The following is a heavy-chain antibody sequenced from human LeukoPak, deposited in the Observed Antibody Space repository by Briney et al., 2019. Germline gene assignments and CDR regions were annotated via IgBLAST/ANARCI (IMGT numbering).Heavy chain of an antibody. CDR3: AKDRQAYQLLSYYFDY. V-gene: IGHV3-23*01. CDR1: GFTFSSYA. Sequence: GGSLRLSCAASGFTFSSYAMSWVRQAPGKGLEWVSAISGSGGSTYYADSVKGRFTISRDNSKNTLYLQMNSRRAEDTAVYYCAKDRQAYQLLSYYFDYWGQGTLVTVSS. D-gene: IGHD2-2*01. J-gene: IGHJ4*02. CDR2: ISGSGGST.